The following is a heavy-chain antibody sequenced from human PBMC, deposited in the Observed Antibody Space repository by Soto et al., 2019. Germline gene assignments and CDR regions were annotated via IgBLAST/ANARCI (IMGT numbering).Heavy chain of an antibody. V-gene: IGHV4-59*08. D-gene: IGHD2-21*02. J-gene: IGHJ4*02. Sequence: TSETLSLTCTVSGGSISRYYWSWIRQPPGKGLEWIGYIYYSGSTNYNPSLKSRVTISVDTSKNQFSLKLSSVTAADTAMYYCARIRKNCGGDCYALEYWGPGTLVTVSS. CDR1: GGSISRYY. CDR2: IYYSGST. CDR3: ARIRKNCGGDCYALEY.